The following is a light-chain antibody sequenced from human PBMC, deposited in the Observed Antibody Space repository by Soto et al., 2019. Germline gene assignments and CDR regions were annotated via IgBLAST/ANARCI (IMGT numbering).Light chain of an antibody. CDR2: GAS. Sequence: GDRVTITCRASQGIRTDLGWYQQKPGKAPQLLISGASTLQSGVSSRFSGRGSGTDFTLTISSLQPEDFATYYCLQVNVYPSTFGGGTKVDIK. V-gene: IGKV1-6*01. CDR1: QGIRTD. J-gene: IGKJ4*01. CDR3: LQVNVYPST.